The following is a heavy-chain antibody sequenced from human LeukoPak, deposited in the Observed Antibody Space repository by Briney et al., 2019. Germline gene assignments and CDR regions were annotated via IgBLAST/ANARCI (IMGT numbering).Heavy chain of an antibody. J-gene: IGHJ4*02. CDR3: GSSGSYYVDY. D-gene: IGHD3-10*01. Sequence: GGSLRLSCAASGLNFSTYGMHWVRQAPGKGLEWVAVISYDETNKYYADSVKGRFTISRDNSKNTLYLQMNSLRAEDTALYYCGSSGSYYVDYWGQGTLVTVSS. CDR2: ISYDETNK. V-gene: IGHV3-30*03. CDR1: GLNFSTYG.